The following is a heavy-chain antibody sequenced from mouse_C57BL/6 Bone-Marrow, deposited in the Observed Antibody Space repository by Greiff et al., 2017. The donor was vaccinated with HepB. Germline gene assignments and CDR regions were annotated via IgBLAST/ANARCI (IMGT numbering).Heavy chain of an antibody. D-gene: IGHD1-3*01. CDR2: ISSGGSYT. J-gene: IGHJ3*01. CDR1: GFTFSRYG. Sequence: EVQLVESGGDLVKPGGSLKLSCAASGFTFSRYGMSWVRQTPDKRLEWVATISSGGSYTYYPDSVKGRFTISRDNAKNTLYLQMSSLKSEDTAMYYCARHSSGKRGFAYWGQGTLVTVSA. CDR3: ARHSSGKRGFAY. V-gene: IGHV5-6*01.